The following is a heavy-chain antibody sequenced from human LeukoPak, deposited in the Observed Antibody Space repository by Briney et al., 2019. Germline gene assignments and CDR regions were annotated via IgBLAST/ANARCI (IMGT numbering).Heavy chain of an antibody. CDR3: AKDRVPDGRWNFDF. V-gene: IGHV3-23*01. CDR1: GFTFGTYA. CDR2: ILASGSTT. Sequence: GGSLRLSCAASGFTFGTYAMNWVRQAPGKGLEWVSGILASGSTTYYADSVKGRFTISRGNSKNTLYLQMNSLRAEDTAIYYCAKDRVPDGRWNFDFWGQGTLVTVSS. J-gene: IGHJ4*02. D-gene: IGHD1-1*01.